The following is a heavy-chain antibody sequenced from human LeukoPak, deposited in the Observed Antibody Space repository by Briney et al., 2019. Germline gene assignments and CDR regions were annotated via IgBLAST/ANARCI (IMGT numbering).Heavy chain of an antibody. CDR1: GGSISSFY. Sequence: SETLSLTCTVSGGSISSFYWSWIRQPPGKGLESIGYIYHGGNTDYNPSLKSRATISVDTSRNQLSLRLTSVTAADTAVFYCARLSPYLGSGSSAFPDDFWGQGTLVTVSS. V-gene: IGHV4-59*08. J-gene: IGHJ4*02. CDR2: IYHGGNT. CDR3: ARLSPYLGSGSSAFPDDF. D-gene: IGHD3-10*01.